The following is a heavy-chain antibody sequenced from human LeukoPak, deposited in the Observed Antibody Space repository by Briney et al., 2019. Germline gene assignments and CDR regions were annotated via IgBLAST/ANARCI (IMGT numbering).Heavy chain of an antibody. CDR3: AGRTYDSSGLQH. D-gene: IGHD3-22*01. J-gene: IGHJ1*01. CDR1: GGSISSYY. V-gene: IGHV4-59*01. Sequence: PSETLSLTCTVSGGSISSYYWSWIRQPPGKGLEWIGYIYYSGSTNYNPSLKSRVTISVDTSKNQFSLKLSSVTAADTAVYYCAGRTYDSSGLQHWGQGTLVTVPS. CDR2: IYYSGST.